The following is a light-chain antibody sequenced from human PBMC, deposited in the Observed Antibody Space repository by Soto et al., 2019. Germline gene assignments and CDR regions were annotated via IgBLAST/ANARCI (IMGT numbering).Light chain of an antibody. CDR3: QQDNMTPFT. CDR2: ASS. Sequence: DIQMTQSPSSLSASVGDRVTITCRTSQTVSNNLNWYQRKPAKAPSLLSYASSTLQSGVPSRFIGSGSETEVTLTISSLQTEDFATYYSQQDNMTPFTFGPGTKADIK. V-gene: IGKV1-39*01. J-gene: IGKJ3*01. CDR1: QTVSNN.